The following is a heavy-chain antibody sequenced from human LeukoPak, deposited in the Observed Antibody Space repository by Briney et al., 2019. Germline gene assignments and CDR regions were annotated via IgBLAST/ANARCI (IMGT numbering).Heavy chain of an antibody. CDR1: GYTFTSYG. V-gene: IGHV1-18*01. CDR3: ARDYYGSGSYPDAFDI. D-gene: IGHD3-10*01. CDR2: ISAYNGNT. Sequence: GASVKVSCKASGYTFTSYGISRVRQAPGQGLEWMGWISAYNGNTNYAQKLQGRVTMTTDTSTSTAYMELRSLRSDDTAVYYCARDYYGSGSYPDAFDIWGQGTMVTVSS. J-gene: IGHJ3*02.